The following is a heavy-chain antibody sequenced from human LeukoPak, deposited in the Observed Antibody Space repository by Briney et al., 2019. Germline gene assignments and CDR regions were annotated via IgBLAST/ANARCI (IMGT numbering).Heavy chain of an antibody. CDR2: IYPVDPDT. J-gene: IGHJ4*02. CDR3: ATHGAGYGTDILIKAGF. V-gene: IGHV5-51*01. CDR1: GYSFSSYW. D-gene: IGHD2-8*02. Sequence: GESLKISCKGSGYSFSSYWIGWVRRMPGKGREWMGIIYPVDPDTRYSPSFQGHVSISVDKSLTTLYLHWPSLKASDTAIYYCATHGAGYGTDILIKAGFWGQGTQVAVSS.